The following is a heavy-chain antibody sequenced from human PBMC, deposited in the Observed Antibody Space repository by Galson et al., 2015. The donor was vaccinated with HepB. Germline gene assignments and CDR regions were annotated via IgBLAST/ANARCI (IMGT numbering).Heavy chain of an antibody. D-gene: IGHD6-13*01. CDR3: AKGEDSAPYSSSWPFDY. CDR1: GFTFSSYG. J-gene: IGHJ4*02. V-gene: IGHV3-33*06. Sequence: SLRLSCAASGFTFSSYGMHWVRQAPGKGLEWVAVIWYDGSNKYYADSVKGRFTISRDNSKNTLYLQMNSLRAEDTAVYYCAKGEDSAPYSSSWPFDYWGQGTLVTVSS. CDR2: IWYDGSNK.